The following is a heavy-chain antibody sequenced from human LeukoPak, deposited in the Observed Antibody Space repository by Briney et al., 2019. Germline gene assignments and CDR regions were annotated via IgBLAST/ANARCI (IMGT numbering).Heavy chain of an antibody. Sequence: ALVKVSCKASGGTFSSYAISWVRQAPGQGLEWMGIINPSGGSTSYAQKFQGRVTMTRDMSTSTVYMELSSLRSEDTAVYYCARADGENFRSSTRIYYYGSGSYAFDYWGQGTLVTVSS. J-gene: IGHJ4*02. CDR1: GGTFSSYA. D-gene: IGHD3-10*01. V-gene: IGHV1-46*01. CDR3: ARADGENFRSSTRIYYYGSGSYAFDY. CDR2: INPSGGST.